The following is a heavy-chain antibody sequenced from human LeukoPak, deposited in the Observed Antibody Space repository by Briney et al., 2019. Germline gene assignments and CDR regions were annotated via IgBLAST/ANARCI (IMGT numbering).Heavy chain of an antibody. Sequence: SETLSLTCSVSGVSISHYYWTWIRQPAGKGLEWIGRFYASGTMIYNPSLKSRVAMSADTSKNQFSLMVTSVTAADTAVYYCARGSCGYIDYWGQGILVTVSS. J-gene: IGHJ4*02. CDR2: FYASGTM. D-gene: IGHD2-21*01. V-gene: IGHV4-4*07. CDR1: GVSISHYY. CDR3: ARGSCGYIDY.